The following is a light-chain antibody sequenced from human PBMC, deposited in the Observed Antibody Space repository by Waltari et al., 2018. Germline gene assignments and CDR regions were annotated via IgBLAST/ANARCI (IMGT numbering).Light chain of an antibody. CDR3: QQYGSWPLT. Sequence: ETVLTQSPVTLSVSPGERVALSCRASQGVRGFLAGYQQKPGQAPRLLVYDISTRATGIPARFSGSGSETEFTLTISGLQSEDFAVYYCQQYGSWPLTFGGGTKVDLK. CDR2: DIS. CDR1: QGVRGF. J-gene: IGKJ4*01. V-gene: IGKV3-15*01.